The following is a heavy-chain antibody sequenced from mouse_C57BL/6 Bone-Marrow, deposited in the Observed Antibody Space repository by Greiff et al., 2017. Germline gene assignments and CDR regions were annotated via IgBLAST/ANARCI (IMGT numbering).Heavy chain of an antibody. J-gene: IGHJ3*01. Sequence: DVKLVESGGGLVQPGGSLKLSCAASGFTFSDYGMAWVRQAPRQGPEWVAFISNLAYSIYYADTVTGRFTISRENAKNTLYLEMSSLRSEDTAMYYCARNDYLAYWGQGTLVTVSA. CDR2: ISNLAYSI. CDR1: GFTFSDYG. D-gene: IGHD2-4*01. V-gene: IGHV5-15*01. CDR3: ARNDYLAY.